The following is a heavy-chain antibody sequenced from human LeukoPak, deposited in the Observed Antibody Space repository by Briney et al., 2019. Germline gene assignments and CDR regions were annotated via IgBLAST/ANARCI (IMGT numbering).Heavy chain of an antibody. D-gene: IGHD6-13*01. CDR1: GFTFSSYA. Sequence: GGSLRLSCAASGFTFSSYAMSWVRQAPGKGLEWVSDLSGSAGSTYYADSVKGRFTICRDNSKNTLYLQMNSLRAEDTAVYYCAKGGYSSSWSYYFDYWGQGTLVTVSS. V-gene: IGHV3-23*01. CDR3: AKGGYSSSWSYYFDY. J-gene: IGHJ4*02. CDR2: LSGSAGST.